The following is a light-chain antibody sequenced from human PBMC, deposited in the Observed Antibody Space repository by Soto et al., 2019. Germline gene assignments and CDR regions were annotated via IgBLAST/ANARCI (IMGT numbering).Light chain of an antibody. Sequence: DIQITQSPSSLSASVGDRVTITCRASQSISSHLNWYQHKPGRPPRLLIFASYILEGGVPSRFSGSGSDTYFTLIIDSLQPEDVATYSCQHSYITPRYTFGQGTKVDI. V-gene: IGKV1-39*01. CDR1: QSISSH. CDR2: ASY. J-gene: IGKJ2*01. CDR3: QHSYITPRYT.